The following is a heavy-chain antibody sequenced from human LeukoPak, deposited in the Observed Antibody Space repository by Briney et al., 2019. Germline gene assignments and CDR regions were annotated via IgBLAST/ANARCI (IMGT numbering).Heavy chain of an antibody. CDR2: IRGKAYGGTT. V-gene: IGHV3-49*03. CDR1: GFTFGDYA. Sequence: GGSLRLSCTASGFTFGDYAMSWFRQAPGKGLEWVGFIRGKAYGGTTEDAASVKGRFTISRDDSKSIAYLQMDSLKTEDTAVYYCTRVGEEEDYFDYWGQGTLVTVSS. CDR3: TRVGEEEDYFDY. J-gene: IGHJ4*02.